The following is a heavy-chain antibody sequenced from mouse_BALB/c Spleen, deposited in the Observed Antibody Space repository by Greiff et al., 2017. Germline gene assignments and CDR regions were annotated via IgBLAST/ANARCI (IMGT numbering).Heavy chain of an antibody. CDR2: IWAGGST. CDR3: ARDRYDGYSFAY. CDR1: GFSLTSYG. Sequence: VQLKESGPGLVAPSQSLSITCTVSGFSLTSYGVHWVRQPPGKGLEWLGVIWAGGSTNYNSALMSRLSISKDNSKSQVFLKMNSLQTDDTAMYYCARDRYDGYSFAYWGQGTLVTVSA. J-gene: IGHJ3*01. V-gene: IGHV2-9*02. D-gene: IGHD2-3*01.